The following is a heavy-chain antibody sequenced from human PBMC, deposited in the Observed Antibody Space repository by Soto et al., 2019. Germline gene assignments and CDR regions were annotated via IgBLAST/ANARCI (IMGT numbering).Heavy chain of an antibody. CDR2: ISYDGSNK. V-gene: IGHV3-30*18. J-gene: IGHJ6*02. CDR3: AKDSGYGMDV. CDR1: GFTFSSYG. D-gene: IGHD3-10*01. Sequence: GVLRLSCAASGFTFSSYGMHWVRQAPGKGLEWVAVISYDGSNKYYADSVKGRSTISRDNSKNTLYLQMNSLRAEDTAVYYCAKDSGYGMDVWGQGTTVTVSS.